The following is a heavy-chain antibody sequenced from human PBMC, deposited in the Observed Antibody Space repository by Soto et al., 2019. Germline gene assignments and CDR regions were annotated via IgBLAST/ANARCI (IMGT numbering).Heavy chain of an antibody. J-gene: IGHJ5*02. Sequence: ELQLVESGGGLVQPGGSRRLSCAASGSTVSTNYMSWVRQAPGKGLECVAILYMSGNSYYADSVRGRFTISRDTSKRALSLQMGSLSAGDTAVYYCTQEELGRDRWGQGTVVTVSS. D-gene: IGHD7-27*01. CDR2: LYMSGNS. V-gene: IGHV3-66*01. CDR3: TQEELGRDR. CDR1: GSTVSTNY.